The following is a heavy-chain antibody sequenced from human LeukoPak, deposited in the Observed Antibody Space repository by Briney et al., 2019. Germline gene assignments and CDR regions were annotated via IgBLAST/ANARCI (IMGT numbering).Heavy chain of an antibody. CDR3: ARDASDAAMVGYFQH. D-gene: IGHD5-18*01. Sequence: GGSLRLSCAASGFTFSNYGMHWVRQAPRKGLQWVAVIWYDGSNKYYSDSVKGRFTISRDNSKIILYLQINSLRAEDTAVYYCARDASDAAMVGYFQHWGQGTLVTVSS. J-gene: IGHJ1*01. V-gene: IGHV3-33*01. CDR1: GFTFSNYG. CDR2: IWYDGSNK.